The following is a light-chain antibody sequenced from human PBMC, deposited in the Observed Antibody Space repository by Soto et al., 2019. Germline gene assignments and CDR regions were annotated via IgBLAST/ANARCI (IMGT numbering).Light chain of an antibody. J-gene: IGKJ1*01. CDR1: QTISTN. V-gene: IGKV3-15*01. CDR3: QQYVHWPPGA. CDR2: SAS. Sequence: EVVMTQSPVTLSVSPGESAALSCRASQTISTNLAWYQLKPGQAPRLLIYSASSRATGLPARFSGSGSGTEFTLTISSLESEDSAVYYCQQYVHWPPGAFGQGTTVEIK.